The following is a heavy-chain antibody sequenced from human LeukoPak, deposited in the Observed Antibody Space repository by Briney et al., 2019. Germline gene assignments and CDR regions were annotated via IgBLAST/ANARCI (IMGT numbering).Heavy chain of an antibody. CDR3: AKVQNIYCSSTSCQPAYYFDY. D-gene: IGHD2-2*01. Sequence: GGSLRLSCAASGFTFSSYGMHWVRQAPGKGLEWVAVISYDGSNKYYADSVKGRFTISRDNSKNTLYLQMNSLRAEDTAVYYCAKVQNIYCSSTSCQPAYYFDYWGQGTLVTVSS. V-gene: IGHV3-30*18. J-gene: IGHJ4*02. CDR2: ISYDGSNK. CDR1: GFTFSSYG.